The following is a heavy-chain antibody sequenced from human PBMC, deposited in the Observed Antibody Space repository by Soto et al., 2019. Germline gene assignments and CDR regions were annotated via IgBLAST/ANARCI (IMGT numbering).Heavy chain of an antibody. J-gene: IGHJ4*02. CDR3: TRVFGSGSYYPFDY. Sequence: GGSLRLSCTASGFTFGDYAMSWFRQAPGKGLEWVGFIRSKAYGGTTEYAASVKGGFTISRDDSKSIAYLQMNSLKTADTAVYYCTRVFGSGSYYPFDYWGQGXLVTVSS. CDR1: GFTFGDYA. CDR2: IRSKAYGGTT. V-gene: IGHV3-49*03. D-gene: IGHD3-10*01.